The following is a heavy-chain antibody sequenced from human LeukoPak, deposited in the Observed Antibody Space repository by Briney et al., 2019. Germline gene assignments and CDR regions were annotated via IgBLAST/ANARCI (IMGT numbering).Heavy chain of an antibody. CDR3: ARTTSGATFSDYYYYHMDV. V-gene: IGHV3-21*01. CDR1: GFTFSNYE. J-gene: IGHJ6*03. CDR2: ITSSSTYI. D-gene: IGHD1-26*01. Sequence: GGSLRLSCAASGFTFSNYEMNWVRQAPGKGLEWVSSITSSSTYIHYADSVKGRFTISRDNAKNSLYLQMNSLRAEDTAVYYCARTTSGATFSDYYYYHMDVWGKGTTVTVSS.